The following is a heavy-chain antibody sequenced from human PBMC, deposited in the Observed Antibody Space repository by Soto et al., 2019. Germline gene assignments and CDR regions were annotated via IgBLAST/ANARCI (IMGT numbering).Heavy chain of an antibody. V-gene: IGHV4-34*01. CDR2: INHSGST. CDR3: ARGETRITFGGVIISKFGWYFDL. CDR1: GGSFSGYY. Sequence: QVQLQQWGAGLLKPSETLSLTCAVYGGSFSGYYWSWIRQPPGKGLEWIGEINHSGSTNYNPSLKCRVTISADTSKHQFSLKLSSVTAADTAVYYCARGETRITFGGVIISKFGWYFDLWGRGTLVTVSS. D-gene: IGHD3-16*02. J-gene: IGHJ2*01.